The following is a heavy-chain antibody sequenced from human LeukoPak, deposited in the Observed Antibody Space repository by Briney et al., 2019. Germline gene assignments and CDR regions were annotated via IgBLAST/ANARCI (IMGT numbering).Heavy chain of an antibody. D-gene: IGHD1-1*01. CDR1: GFIFSSYS. CDR2: ISSSSSTI. V-gene: IGHV3-48*01. Sequence: GGSLRLSCAASGFIFSSYSMNWVRQAPGKGLEWVSYISSSSSTIYYAGSVKGRFTISRDKAKNSLYLQMNSLRAEDTAVYYCARDATYKLDNWGQGTLVTVSS. CDR3: ARDATYKLDN. J-gene: IGHJ4*02.